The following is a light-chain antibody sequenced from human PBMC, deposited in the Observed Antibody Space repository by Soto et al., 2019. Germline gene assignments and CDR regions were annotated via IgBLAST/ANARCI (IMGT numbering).Light chain of an antibody. CDR2: EGS. CDR3: CSYAGSSTPKV. J-gene: IGLJ3*02. CDR1: SSDVGSYNL. V-gene: IGLV2-23*01. Sequence: QSALTQPASVSGSPGQSITISCTGTSSDVGSYNLVSWYQQHPGKAPKLMIYEGSKRRSGVSNPVSGSESGNTASLTISGLQAEDEADYYCCSYAGSSTPKVFGGGTKLTVL.